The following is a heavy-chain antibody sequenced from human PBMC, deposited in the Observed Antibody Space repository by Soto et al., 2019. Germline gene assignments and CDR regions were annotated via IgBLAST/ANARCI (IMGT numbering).Heavy chain of an antibody. CDR1: GGSISSGGYS. CDR2: IYHSGST. CDR3: ARVADY. Sequence: QLQLQESGSGLVKPSQTLSLTCAVSGGSISSGGYSWSWIRQPPGKGLEWIGYIYHSGSTYYKPSLSRGDTISVARPKNQVALWLSSVPAASTAVYCGARVADYLGPATLVTVSS. J-gene: IGHJ4*02. V-gene: IGHV4-30-2*01.